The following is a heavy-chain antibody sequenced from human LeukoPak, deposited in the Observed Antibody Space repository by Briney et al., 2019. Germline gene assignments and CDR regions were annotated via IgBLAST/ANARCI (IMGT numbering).Heavy chain of an antibody. V-gene: IGHV3-21*01. CDR1: GFTFDDYG. CDR3: ARDRGSRDAFDI. CDR2: ISSSSSYI. J-gene: IGHJ3*02. D-gene: IGHD1-26*01. Sequence: GGSLRLSCAASGFTFDDYGMSWVRQAPGKGLEWVSSISSSSSYIYYADSVKGRFTISRDNAKNSLYLQMNSLRAEDTAVYYCARDRGSRDAFDIWGQGTMVTVSS.